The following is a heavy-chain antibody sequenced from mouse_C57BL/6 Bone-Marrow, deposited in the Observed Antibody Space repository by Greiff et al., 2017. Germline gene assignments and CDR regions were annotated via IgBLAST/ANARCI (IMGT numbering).Heavy chain of an antibody. Sequence: EVQLQQSGPELVKPGASVKISCKASGYPFTDYYMNWVKQSHGKSLEWIGDINPNNGGTSYNQKFKGKATLTVDKSSSTAYLERRSLTSEDSAVYYCTRITTVVGGYWGQGTTLTVSS. J-gene: IGHJ2*01. V-gene: IGHV1-26*01. CDR1: GYPFTDYY. CDR3: TRITTVVGGY. CDR2: INPNNGGT. D-gene: IGHD1-1*01.